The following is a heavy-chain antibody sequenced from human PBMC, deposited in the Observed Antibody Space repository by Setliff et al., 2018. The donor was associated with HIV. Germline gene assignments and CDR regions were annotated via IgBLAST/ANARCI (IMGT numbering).Heavy chain of an antibody. D-gene: IGHD3-16*01. J-gene: IGHJ4*02. V-gene: IGHV3-30*02. CDR1: GGTFTTYG. CDR3: AKDMNYNNDYPGVLGS. Sequence: SCKASGGTFTTYGMHWVRQAPGKGLEWIAFIRYDGNDKYYADSVKGRFTISRDNSKNTLYLEMTSLRAEDTAVYHCAKDMNYNNDYPGVLGSWGRGTLVTVSS. CDR2: IRYDGNDK.